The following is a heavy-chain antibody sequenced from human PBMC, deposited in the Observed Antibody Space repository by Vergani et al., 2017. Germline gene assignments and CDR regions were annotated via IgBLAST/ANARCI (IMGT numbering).Heavy chain of an antibody. CDR3: AREERSNTSPFVGD. J-gene: IGHJ4*02. D-gene: IGHD2/OR15-2a*01. CDR1: GFSFNTYG. CDR2: ISGHGDRT. Sequence: VQLVETGGGVVQPGGSLRLYCATSGFSFNTYGAHWVRQTSGKGLEWVSAISGHGDRTYYADSVKGRFTISRDNSKNTVYLQMNSLKAEDRATYYCAREERSNTSPFVGDWGQGTLVTV. V-gene: IGHV3-23*04.